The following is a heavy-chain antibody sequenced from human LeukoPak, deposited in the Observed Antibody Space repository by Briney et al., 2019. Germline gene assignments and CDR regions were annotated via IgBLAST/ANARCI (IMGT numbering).Heavy chain of an antibody. Sequence: GGSLRLSCAAPGFTFCSSWMHWVRQAPGEGLVWVSRINSDGSSTTYADSVKGRFTISRDNAKNTLYLQMNSLRAEDTAVYDCARVQYYGSGSYYNWFDPWGQGTLVTVSS. J-gene: IGHJ5*02. CDR3: ARVQYYGSGSYYNWFDP. D-gene: IGHD3-10*01. CDR1: GFTFCSSW. V-gene: IGHV3-74*01. CDR2: INSDGSST.